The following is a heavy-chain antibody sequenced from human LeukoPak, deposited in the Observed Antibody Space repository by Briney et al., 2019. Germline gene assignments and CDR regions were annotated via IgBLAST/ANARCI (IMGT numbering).Heavy chain of an antibody. Sequence: SQTLSLTCTVSGGSISSDIFYWTWIRQPAGKGLEWIGRIYKRGSTNYNPSLKSRVTMSVDASRNELSLHLSSVTAADTAVYYCAGMIGYFDFWGQGTLVTVSS. CDR1: GGSISSDIFY. V-gene: IGHV4-61*02. CDR2: IYKRGST. D-gene: IGHD3-16*01. J-gene: IGHJ4*02. CDR3: AGMIGYFDF.